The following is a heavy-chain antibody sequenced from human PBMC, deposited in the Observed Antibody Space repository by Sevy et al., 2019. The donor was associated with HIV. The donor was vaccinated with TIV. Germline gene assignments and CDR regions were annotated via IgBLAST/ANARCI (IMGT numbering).Heavy chain of an antibody. V-gene: IGHV4-39*01. CDR1: GGSISSDTFY. D-gene: IGHD1-26*01. Sequence: SQTVSLTCSVSGGSISSDTFYWAWIRQPPGKGLEWLGSVYYSGSTYYNPSLKSRVTISVDTSTNQFSLKLSSVTAADTAFYYCARHSAHTRTYQQFYFDFWGQGTLVTVSS. CDR2: VYYSGST. J-gene: IGHJ4*02. CDR3: ARHSAHTRTYQQFYFDF.